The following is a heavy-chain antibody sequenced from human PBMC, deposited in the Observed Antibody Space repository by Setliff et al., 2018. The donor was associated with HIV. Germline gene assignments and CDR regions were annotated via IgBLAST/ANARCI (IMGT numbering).Heavy chain of an antibody. D-gene: IGHD2-15*01. CDR2: IGTGGDT. J-gene: IGHJ4*02. CDR1: GFTFSSYG. Sequence: GGSLRLSCAASGFTFSSYGMHWVRQVTGEGLEWVSAIGTGGDTYYADSVKGRFTISRDNSKNTLYLQMNSLRAEDTAVYYCARYHCSGGSCYFPYFDYWGQGTLVTVSS. V-gene: IGHV3-13*01. CDR3: ARYHCSGGSCYFPYFDY.